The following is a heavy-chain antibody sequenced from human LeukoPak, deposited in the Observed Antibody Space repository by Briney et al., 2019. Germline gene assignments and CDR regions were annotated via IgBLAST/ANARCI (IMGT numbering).Heavy chain of an antibody. D-gene: IGHD6-19*01. Sequence: PSETLSLTCTVSGGSISSSSYYWGWVRQAPGKGLEWVSAISGSGGSTYYADSVKGRFTISRDNSKNTLYLQMNSLRAEDTAVYYCAKESSIAVAGTFDYWGQGTLVTVSS. CDR2: ISGSGGST. J-gene: IGHJ4*02. CDR1: GGSISSSSYY. CDR3: AKESSIAVAGTFDY. V-gene: IGHV3-23*01.